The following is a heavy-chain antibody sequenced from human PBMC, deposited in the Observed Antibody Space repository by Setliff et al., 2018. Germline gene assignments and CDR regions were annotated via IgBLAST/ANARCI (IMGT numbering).Heavy chain of an antibody. J-gene: IGHJ4*02. CDR1: GFTFSSYS. CDR3: ASYSSGYAYLDH. D-gene: IGHD3-22*01. Sequence: GGSLRLSCAASGFTFSSYSMNWVRQAPGKGLEWVSYISSSSTIYYADSVKGRFTISRDNAKNSLYLQMNSLRAEDTAVYYCASYSSGYAYLDHWGQGTLVTVSS. CDR2: ISSSSTI. V-gene: IGHV3-48*01.